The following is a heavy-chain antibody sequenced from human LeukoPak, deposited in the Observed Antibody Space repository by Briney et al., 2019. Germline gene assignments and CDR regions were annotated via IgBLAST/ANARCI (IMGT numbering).Heavy chain of an antibody. J-gene: IGHJ3*02. Sequence: PSETLSLTCTVSGGSISSYYWNWIRQPPGKGLEWIGYIYYSGSTNYNPSLKSRVTISVDTSKNQFSLKLSSVTAADTAVYYCARDSGSYYLGAFDIWGQGTMVTVSS. CDR3: ARDSGSYYLGAFDI. V-gene: IGHV4-59*01. D-gene: IGHD1-26*01. CDR1: GGSISSYY. CDR2: IYYSGST.